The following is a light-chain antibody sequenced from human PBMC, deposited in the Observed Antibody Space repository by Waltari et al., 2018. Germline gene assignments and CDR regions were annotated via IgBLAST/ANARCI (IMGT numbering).Light chain of an antibody. J-gene: IGLJ7*01. CDR1: SSDVGGYNY. V-gene: IGLV2-14*03. Sequence: QSALTQPASVSGSPGQSITISCTGTSSDVGGYNYASWYQQHPGKAPKLMIYDVINRPSGVSNRFSGSKSGNTASLTISGLQAEDEADYYCSSYTSSSTLTVFGGGTQLTVL. CDR2: DVI. CDR3: SSYTSSSTLTV.